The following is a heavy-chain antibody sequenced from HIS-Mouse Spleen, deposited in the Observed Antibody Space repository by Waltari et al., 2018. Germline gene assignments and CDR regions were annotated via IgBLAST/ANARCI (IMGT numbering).Heavy chain of an antibody. J-gene: IGHJ6*02. Sequence: EVQLVESGGGLVQPGRSVRLSCAASGFTFDSYDMPWVRHAPGQGLGWVSGISWNSGSIGYADSVKVRFTISRDNAKNSLYLQMNSLRAEDTALYYCAKGSRYSGYALGNYYYYGMDVWGQGTTVTVSS. CDR2: ISWNSGSI. D-gene: IGHD5-12*01. CDR1: GFTFDSYD. V-gene: IGHV3-9*01. CDR3: AKGSRYSGYALGNYYYYGMDV.